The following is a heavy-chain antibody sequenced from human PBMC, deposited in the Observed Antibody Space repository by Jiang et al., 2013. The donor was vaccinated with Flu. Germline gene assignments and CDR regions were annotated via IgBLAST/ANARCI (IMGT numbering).Heavy chain of an antibody. Sequence: SGAEVKKPGASVRVSCQVSGYTLTDLPMHWVRQAPGKGLEWMGGFDPEDGETMYAQKFQGRVTMTEDTSTDTAYMDLSSLRSEDTAVYYCATYHHYDFWRGYWNVWGQGTTVTVSS. D-gene: IGHD3-3*01. J-gene: IGHJ6*02. CDR1: GYTLTDLP. CDR2: FDPEDGET. V-gene: IGHV1-24*01. CDR3: ATYHHYDFWRGYWNV.